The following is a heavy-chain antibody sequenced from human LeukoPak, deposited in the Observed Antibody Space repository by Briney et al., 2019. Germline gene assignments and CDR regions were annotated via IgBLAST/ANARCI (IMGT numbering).Heavy chain of an antibody. CDR3: ARDTQGSSSDLDY. D-gene: IGHD6-6*01. CDR1: GFTFSSYA. J-gene: IGHJ4*02. V-gene: IGHV3-30*01. CDR2: ISYDGSNK. Sequence: GGSLRLSCAASGFTFSSYAMLWVRQAPGKGLEWVAVISYDGSNKYYADSVKGRFTISRDNSKNTLYLQMNSLRAEDTAVYYCARDTQGSSSDLDYWGQGTLVTVSS.